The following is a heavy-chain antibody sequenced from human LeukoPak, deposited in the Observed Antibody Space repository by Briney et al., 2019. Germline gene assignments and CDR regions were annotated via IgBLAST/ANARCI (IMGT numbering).Heavy chain of an antibody. J-gene: IGHJ4*02. D-gene: IGHD6-19*01. CDR2: IKQDGSEK. CDR3: AILAVAGGFEVD. Sequence: GGSLRLSCAASRFTFISYWMTWVRQAPGKGLEWVANIKQDGSEKYYVDSVKGRFTISRDNAKNSLYLQMNSLRAEDTAVYYCAILAVAGGFEVDWGQGTLVTVSS. CDR1: RFTFISYW. V-gene: IGHV3-7*01.